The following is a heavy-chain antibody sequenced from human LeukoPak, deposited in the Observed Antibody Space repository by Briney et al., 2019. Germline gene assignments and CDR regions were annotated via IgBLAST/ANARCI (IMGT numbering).Heavy chain of an antibody. CDR2: IYYSGST. Sequence: SDTLSLTCTVSGGSISSYYWSWIRQPPGKGLEWIGYIYYSGSTNYNPSLKSRVTISVDTSKNQFSLKLSSVTAADTAVYYCASTHVVNAIDYWGQGTLVTVSS. D-gene: IGHD2-21*01. CDR1: GGSISSYY. J-gene: IGHJ4*02. CDR3: ASTHVVNAIDY. V-gene: IGHV4-59*01.